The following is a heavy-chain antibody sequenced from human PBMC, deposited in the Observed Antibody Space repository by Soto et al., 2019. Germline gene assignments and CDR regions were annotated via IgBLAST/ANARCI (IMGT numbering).Heavy chain of an antibody. CDR3: AGAPPWRPLGEFDP. Sequence: ASVKVSCKASGYTFTSYAMHWVRQAPGQGLEWMGWINAGNGNTKYSQKFQGRVTITRDTSASTAYMELSSLRSDDTAVYYCAGAPPWRPLGEFDPWGQGTLVTVSS. CDR1: GYTFTSYA. V-gene: IGHV1-3*01. CDR2: INAGNGNT. J-gene: IGHJ5*02. D-gene: IGHD5-12*01.